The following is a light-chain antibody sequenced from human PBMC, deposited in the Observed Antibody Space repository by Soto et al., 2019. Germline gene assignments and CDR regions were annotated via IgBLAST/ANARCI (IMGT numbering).Light chain of an antibody. J-gene: IGKJ2*01. CDR2: DAS. CDR1: QNINNW. Sequence: DIQMTQSPSTLSASVGDRVTITCRASQNINNWLAWYQQKVGKGPKLLVYDASTLESGFPSRFSGSGSATEFSLTISGLQPDDFATYYCQQYASYSPYTFGQGTKLEL. V-gene: IGKV1-5*01. CDR3: QQYASYSPYT.